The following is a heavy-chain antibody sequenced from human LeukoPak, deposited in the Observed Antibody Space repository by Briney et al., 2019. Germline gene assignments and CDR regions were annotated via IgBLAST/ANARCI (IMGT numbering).Heavy chain of an antibody. CDR3: AKAGFDWFPRGYFDY. J-gene: IGHJ4*02. D-gene: IGHD3-9*01. CDR2: ISGSGGST. Sequence: PGGSLRLSCAASGFTFSSYAVSWVRQAPGRGLEWVSAISGSGGSTYYADSVKGRFTISRDNSKNTLYLQMNSLRAEDTAVYYCAKAGFDWFPRGYFDYWGQGTLVTVSS. CDR1: GFTFSSYA. V-gene: IGHV3-23*01.